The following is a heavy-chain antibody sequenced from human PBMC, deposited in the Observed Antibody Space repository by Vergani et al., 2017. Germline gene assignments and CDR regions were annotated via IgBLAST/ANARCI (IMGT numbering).Heavy chain of an antibody. D-gene: IGHD4-17*01. CDR2: ISYDGSNK. J-gene: IGHJ4*02. Sequence: QVQLVESGGGVVQPGRSLRLSCAASGFTFSSYAMHWVRQAPGKGLEWVAVISYDGSNKYYADSVKGRFTISRDNSKNTLYLQMNSLRAEDTAVYYCAKDKGYGDYYDFDYWGQGTLVTVSS. CDR3: AKDKGYGDYYDFDY. V-gene: IGHV3-30*04. CDR1: GFTFSSYA.